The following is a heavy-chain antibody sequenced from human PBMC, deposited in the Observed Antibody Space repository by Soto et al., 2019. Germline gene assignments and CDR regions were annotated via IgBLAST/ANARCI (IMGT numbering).Heavy chain of an antibody. CDR1: GFTFSSYD. D-gene: IGHD3-16*01. J-gene: IGHJ4*02. CDR2: FGTAGDT. CDR3: TRGADGFDY. V-gene: IGHV3-13*01. Sequence: EVQLVESGGDLVQPGGSLRLSCAASGFTFSSYDFHWVRQATGKGLEWVSGFGTAGDTYYAGSVKGRFIMSRENAKNSLYLQMNSLRAGDTAVYYCTRGADGFDYWGQGTLVTVSS.